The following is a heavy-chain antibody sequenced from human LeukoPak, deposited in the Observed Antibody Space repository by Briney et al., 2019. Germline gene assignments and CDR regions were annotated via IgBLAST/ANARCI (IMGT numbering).Heavy chain of an antibody. CDR3: ARARVVVPAASLPFDY. Sequence: PSETLSLTCTVSGGSISSSSYYWGWIRQPPGKGLEWIGSIYYSGSTYYNPSLKSRVTISVDTSKNQFSLKLSSVTAADTAVYYCARARVVVPAASLPFDYWGQGTLVTVSS. J-gene: IGHJ4*02. V-gene: IGHV4-39*07. D-gene: IGHD2-2*01. CDR1: GGSISSSSYY. CDR2: IYYSGST.